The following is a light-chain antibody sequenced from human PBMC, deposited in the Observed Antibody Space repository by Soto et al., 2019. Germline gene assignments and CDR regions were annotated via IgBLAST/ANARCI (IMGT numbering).Light chain of an antibody. CDR2: HAS. J-gene: IGKJ1*01. Sequence: DIQLTQSPASLSASVGDRVTISCQASQDISNSINWFQHRPGKAPRLLIFHASTLDTGVPSRFSGSGSGTDFTFTIGSLQPEDLATYYCQHYKSYWTFGQGTKVDIK. CDR3: QHYKSYWT. V-gene: IGKV1-33*01. CDR1: QDISNS.